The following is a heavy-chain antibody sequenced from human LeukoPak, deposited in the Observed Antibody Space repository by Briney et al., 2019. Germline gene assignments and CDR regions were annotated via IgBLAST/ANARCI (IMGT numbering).Heavy chain of an antibody. CDR3: ARALGYSYGYAVDY. Sequence: GGSLRLSCAASGFTFDDYAMHWVRQAPGKGLEWVSGISWNSGSIGYADSVKGRFTISRDNAKNSLYLQMNSLRAEDTAVYYCARALGYSYGYAVDYWGQGTLVTVSS. CDR1: GFTFDDYA. V-gene: IGHV3-9*01. J-gene: IGHJ4*02. CDR2: ISWNSGSI. D-gene: IGHD5-18*01.